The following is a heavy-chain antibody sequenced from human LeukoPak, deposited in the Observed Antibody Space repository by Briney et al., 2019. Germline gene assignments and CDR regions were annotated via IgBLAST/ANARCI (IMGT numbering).Heavy chain of an antibody. Sequence: GGSLRLSCAASGFTFSAFGMNWVRQAPGKGLEWVSTITKSGDTTYYVNSVKGRFTISRDNSKNTLYLQMSSLRAEDTAKYYCTKDYCGRFCSAVWGQGTTVTVSS. CDR2: ITKSGDTT. CDR3: TKDYCGRFCSAV. CDR1: GFTFSAFG. J-gene: IGHJ6*02. D-gene: IGHD3-3*01. V-gene: IGHV3-23*01.